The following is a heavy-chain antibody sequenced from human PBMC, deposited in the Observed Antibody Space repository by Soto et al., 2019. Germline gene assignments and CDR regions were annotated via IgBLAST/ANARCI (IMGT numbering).Heavy chain of an antibody. J-gene: IGHJ4*02. Sequence: SETLSLTCAVYGGSFSGYYWSWIRQPPGKGLEWIGEINHSGSTNYNPSLKSRVTISVDTSKNQFSLKLSSVTAADTAVYYCARKRLRFLEWLSLGGYFDYWGQGTLVTVSS. CDR2: INHSGST. V-gene: IGHV4-34*01. CDR1: GGSFSGYY. D-gene: IGHD3-3*01. CDR3: ARKRLRFLEWLSLGGYFDY.